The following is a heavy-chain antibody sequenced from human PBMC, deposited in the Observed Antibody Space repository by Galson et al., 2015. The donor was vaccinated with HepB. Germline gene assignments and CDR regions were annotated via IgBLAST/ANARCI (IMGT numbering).Heavy chain of an antibody. Sequence: SLRLSCAASGFTFSSYSMNWVRQAPGKGLEWVSSISSSSSYIYYADSVKGRFTISRDNAKNSLYLQMNSLRAEDTAVYYCAREGRAYCGGDCYSGDDYWGQGTLVTVSS. D-gene: IGHD2-21*02. V-gene: IGHV3-21*01. CDR1: GFTFSSYS. J-gene: IGHJ4*02. CDR2: ISSSSSYI. CDR3: AREGRAYCGGDCYSGDDY.